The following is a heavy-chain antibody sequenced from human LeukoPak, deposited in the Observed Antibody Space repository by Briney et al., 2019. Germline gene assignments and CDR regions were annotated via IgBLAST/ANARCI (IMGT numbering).Heavy chain of an antibody. Sequence: GGSLRLSCAASGFTFNNLYRRGVRQAPGKGLEWVSSISSSSSYIYYADSVKGRFTISRDNAKNSLYLQMNSLRAEDTAVYYCAELGITMIGGVWGKGTTVTISS. CDR1: GFTFNNLY. V-gene: IGHV3-21*01. CDR3: AELGITMIGGV. J-gene: IGHJ6*04. D-gene: IGHD3-10*02. CDR2: ISSSSSYI.